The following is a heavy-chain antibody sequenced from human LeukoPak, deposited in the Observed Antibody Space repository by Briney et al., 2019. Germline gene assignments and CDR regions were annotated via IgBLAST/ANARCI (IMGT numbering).Heavy chain of an antibody. CDR1: GFTFNSYA. V-gene: IGHV3-23*01. CDR3: GKTTTGYSSGRYPGWPVDY. CDR2: IFGSGGSA. D-gene: IGHD6-19*01. J-gene: IGHJ4*02. Sequence: GGSLRLSCAASGFTFNSYAMYWVRQAPGKGLEWVSGIFGSGGSAHYADSVKGRFTISRDDSKNTVYLQMDSLRVEDTAVYYCGKTTTGYSSGRYPGWPVDYWGQGTLVTVSS.